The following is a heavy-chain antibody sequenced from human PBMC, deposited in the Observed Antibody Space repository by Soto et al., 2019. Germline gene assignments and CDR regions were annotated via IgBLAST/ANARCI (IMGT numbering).Heavy chain of an antibody. CDR3: ARDKITGRFDY. D-gene: IGHD2-8*02. V-gene: IGHV4-30-2*01. CDR1: GGSISSGGYS. CDR2: IYQSGST. J-gene: IGHJ4*02. Sequence: SETLSLTCAVSGGSISSGGYSWSWIRQPPGKGLEWIGYIYQSGSTNYNPSLKSRVTISVDTSKNQFSLKLTSVTAADTAVYYCARDKITGRFDYWGQGTLVTVSS.